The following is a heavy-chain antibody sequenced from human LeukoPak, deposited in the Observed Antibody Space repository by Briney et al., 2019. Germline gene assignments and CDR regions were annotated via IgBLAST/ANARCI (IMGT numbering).Heavy chain of an antibody. Sequence: GGSQRLSCAASGFTFSSYSMNWVRQAPGKGLEWVSSISSSSSYIYYADSVKGRFTISRDNAKNSLYLQMNSLRAEDTAVYYCAREGCTNGVCYRVLYYFDYWGQGTLVTVSS. J-gene: IGHJ4*02. CDR3: AREGCTNGVCYRVLYYFDY. V-gene: IGHV3-21*01. CDR2: ISSSSSYI. CDR1: GFTFSSYS. D-gene: IGHD2-8*01.